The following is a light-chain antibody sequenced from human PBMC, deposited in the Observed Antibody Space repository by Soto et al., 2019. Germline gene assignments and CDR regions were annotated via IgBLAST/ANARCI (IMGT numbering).Light chain of an antibody. CDR2: DAS. CDR1: QAINSA. J-gene: IGKJ4*01. Sequence: IQLTQSPSSLSAYVGDKVTISCRASQAINSALAWCQQRPGKAPMVLIYDASILESGVPSRFSGSGSGTDFTLTISSLQPEDFATYYCQQFNSYPLTFGGGTKVEIE. CDR3: QQFNSYPLT. V-gene: IGKV1-13*02.